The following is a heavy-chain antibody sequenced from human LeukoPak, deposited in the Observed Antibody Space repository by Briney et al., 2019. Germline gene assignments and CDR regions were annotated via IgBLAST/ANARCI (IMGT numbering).Heavy chain of an antibody. Sequence: QPGGSLRLSCAASGFTFSSYAMSWVRQAPGKGLEWVSAISGSGGSTYYADSVKGRFTISRDNSKNTLYLQMNSLRDEGTAVYYCARVRGDGSQKYYLDCWGQGTLVTVSS. V-gene: IGHV3-23*01. CDR1: GFTFSSYA. D-gene: IGHD3-10*01. CDR2: ISGSGGST. CDR3: ARVRGDGSQKYYLDC. J-gene: IGHJ4*02.